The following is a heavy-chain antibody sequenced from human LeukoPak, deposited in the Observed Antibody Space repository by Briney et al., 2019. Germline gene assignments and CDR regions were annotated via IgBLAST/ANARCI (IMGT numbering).Heavy chain of an antibody. D-gene: IGHD1-26*01. J-gene: IGHJ4*02. Sequence: PGGSLRLSCAASGLTVDDYAMHWVRQAPGKGLEWVSGISWNSGSIGYADSVKGRFTISRDNAKNSLYLQMNSLRGDDTAVYYCAKDVGKWESLHFFDYWGQGTLVTVSS. V-gene: IGHV3-9*01. CDR1: GLTVDDYA. CDR2: ISWNSGSI. CDR3: AKDVGKWESLHFFDY.